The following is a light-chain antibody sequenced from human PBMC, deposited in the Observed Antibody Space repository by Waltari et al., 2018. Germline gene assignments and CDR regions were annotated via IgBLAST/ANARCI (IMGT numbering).Light chain of an antibody. J-gene: IGKJ5*01. CDR3: QQSDKWPPIT. CDR1: QSVTTN. CDR2: GAS. V-gene: IGKV3-15*01. Sequence: EVVMTQSPAILSVSPGERATLSCRASQSVTTNLAWYQQKPGQAPRLLIFGASTRATGVPARFSGSGSGTDFTLTISDLQSDDFAVYYCQQSDKWPPITFGQGTRLEIK.